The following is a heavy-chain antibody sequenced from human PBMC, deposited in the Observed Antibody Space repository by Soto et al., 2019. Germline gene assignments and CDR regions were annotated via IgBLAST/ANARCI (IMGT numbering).Heavy chain of an antibody. J-gene: IGHJ5*02. V-gene: IGHV3-30*18. CDR3: AKGSSGWSYNWFDP. D-gene: IGHD6-19*01. Sequence: QVQLVESGGGVVQPGRSLRLSCAASGFTFSSYGMHWVRQAPGKGLEWVAVISYDGSNKYYADSVKGRFTISRDNSKNTLYLQMNSLRAEDTAVYYCAKGSSGWSYNWFDPWRQGTLVTVSS. CDR2: ISYDGSNK. CDR1: GFTFSSYG.